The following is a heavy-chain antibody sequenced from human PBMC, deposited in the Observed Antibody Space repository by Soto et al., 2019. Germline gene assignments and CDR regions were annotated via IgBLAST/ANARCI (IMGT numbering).Heavy chain of an antibody. J-gene: IGHJ6*02. CDR2: IKSKTDGGTT. CDR1: GFTFSNAW. V-gene: IGHV3-15*01. Sequence: EVQLVESGGGLVKPGGSLRLSCAASGFTFSNAWMSWVRQAPGKGLEWVGRIKSKTDGGTTDYAAPVKGRFTISRDDSKNTLYLQMNSLKTEDTAVYYCTTFGPYCSGGSCHYYYYGMDVWGQGTTVTVSS. CDR3: TTFGPYCSGGSCHYYYYGMDV. D-gene: IGHD2-15*01.